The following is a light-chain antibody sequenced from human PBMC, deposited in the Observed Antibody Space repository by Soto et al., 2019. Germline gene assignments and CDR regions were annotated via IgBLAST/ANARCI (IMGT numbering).Light chain of an antibody. CDR1: SSDIGAYNF. J-gene: IGLJ2*01. V-gene: IGLV2-14*03. CDR3: TSWTTSTTMI. Sequence: QSVLTQPASVSGSPGQSITISRTGTSSDIGAYNFVSWYQQHPGKAPKLMHYDVNSRSSGVSNRFSGSKSGNTSSLTISGLQAEDEADYYCTSWTTSTTMIFGGGTKLTVL. CDR2: DVN.